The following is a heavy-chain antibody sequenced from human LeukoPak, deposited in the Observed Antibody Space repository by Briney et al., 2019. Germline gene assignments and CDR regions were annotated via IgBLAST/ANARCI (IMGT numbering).Heavy chain of an antibody. J-gene: IGHJ4*02. CDR2: IYYSGST. D-gene: IGHD3-10*01. Sequence: PSQTLSLTCTVSGGSISSGSYYWSWIRQPPGKGLEWIGYIYYSGSTNYNPSLKSRVTISVDTSKNQFSLKLSSVTAADTAVYYCARSNEVRGVIVYWGQGTLVTVSS. CDR1: GGSISSGSYY. CDR3: ARSNEVRGVIVY. V-gene: IGHV4-61*01.